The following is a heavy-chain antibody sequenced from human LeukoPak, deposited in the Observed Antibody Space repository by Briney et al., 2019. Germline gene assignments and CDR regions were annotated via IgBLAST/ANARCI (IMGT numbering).Heavy chain of an antibody. D-gene: IGHD2-8*01. CDR3: AQNGQSGFSFDP. CDR1: SCSNSSSHYY. J-gene: IGHJ5*02. V-gene: IGHV4-39*07. CDR2: IYYSGST. Sequence: SENLSCNCTVSSCSNSSSHYYWRWIRQPPGKGLWWIASIYYSGSTYYNPSLKSRVTISADTSKNQFSLKLSSVTAADTAVYYCAQNGQSGFSFDPWGQGTLVTVSS.